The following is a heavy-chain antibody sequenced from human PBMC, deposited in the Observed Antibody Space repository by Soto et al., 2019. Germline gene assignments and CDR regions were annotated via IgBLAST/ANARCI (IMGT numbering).Heavy chain of an antibody. Sequence: VGSLRLSCAASGLNFSSYAMNWVRQAPGKGLEWVSAISSSGGSTYHADSVKGRFTISRDNSKNTLYLQMNSLRVEDTAVYYCAKDGVVRPAYGMDVWGQGTTVTVSS. V-gene: IGHV3-23*01. CDR2: ISSSGGST. D-gene: IGHD3-3*01. CDR1: GLNFSSYA. J-gene: IGHJ6*02. CDR3: AKDGVVRPAYGMDV.